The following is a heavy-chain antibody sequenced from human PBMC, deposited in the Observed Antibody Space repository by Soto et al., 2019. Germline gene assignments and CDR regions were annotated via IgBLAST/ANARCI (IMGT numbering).Heavy chain of an antibody. CDR2: IYSGGST. CDR3: ARDSYYYVSYGMDV. J-gene: IGHJ6*02. Sequence: GGSLRLSCAASGFTVSSNYMSWVRQAPGKGLEWVSVIYSGGSTYYADSVKGRFTISRDNSKNTLYLQMNSLRAEDTAVYYCARDSYYYVSYGMDVWGQGTTVTVSS. D-gene: IGHD3-10*02. CDR1: GFTVSSNY. V-gene: IGHV3-53*01.